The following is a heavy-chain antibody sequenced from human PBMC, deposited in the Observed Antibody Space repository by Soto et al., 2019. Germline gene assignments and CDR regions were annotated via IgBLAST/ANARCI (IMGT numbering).Heavy chain of an antibody. J-gene: IGHJ4*02. CDR2: ISSSGSTI. Sequence: GGSLRLSCAASGFTFSDYYMSWIRQAPGKGLEWVSYISSSGSTIYYADSVKGRFTISRDNAKNSLYLQMNSLRAEDTAVYYCARVADYGDYVFVDYWGQGTLVTVSS. CDR1: GFTFSDYY. D-gene: IGHD4-17*01. CDR3: ARVADYGDYVFVDY. V-gene: IGHV3-11*01.